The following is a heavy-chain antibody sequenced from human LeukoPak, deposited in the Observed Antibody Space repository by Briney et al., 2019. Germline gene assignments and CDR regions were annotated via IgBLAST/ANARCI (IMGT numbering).Heavy chain of an antibody. Sequence: GGSLRLSCAASGFTFSSYEFNWVRQAPGKGLEWVSYINYRGSRKYYADSVKGRFTISRDNAKNSLYLQMNSLRAEDTAVYYCARGEGIAGVDPDHWGQGTLVTVSS. CDR1: GFTFSSYE. CDR2: INYRGSRK. CDR3: ARGEGIAGVDPDH. V-gene: IGHV3-48*03. D-gene: IGHD6-13*01. J-gene: IGHJ4*02.